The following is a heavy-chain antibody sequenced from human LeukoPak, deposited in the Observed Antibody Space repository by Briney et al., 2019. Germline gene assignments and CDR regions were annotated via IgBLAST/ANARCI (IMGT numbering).Heavy chain of an antibody. V-gene: IGHV1-24*01. CDR1: VYTLTELS. D-gene: IGHD2-15*01. CDR3: ARGYCSGGSCYSGEFGSDP. CDR2: FDPEDGET. J-gene: IGHJ5*02. Sequence: ASVKVSCKVSVYTLTELSMQWVRQAPGKGLEWMGGFDPEDGETIYAQKFQGRVTMTEDTSTDTAYMELSSLISEDTAVYYCARGYCSGGSCYSGEFGSDPWGQGTLVTVSS.